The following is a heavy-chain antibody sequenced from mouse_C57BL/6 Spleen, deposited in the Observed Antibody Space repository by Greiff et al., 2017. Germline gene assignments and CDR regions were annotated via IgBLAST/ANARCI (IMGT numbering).Heavy chain of an antibody. CDR3: ATSSYDGYYFDY. CDR1: GFTFSSYA. Sequence: EVKLVESGGGLVKPGGSLKLSCAASGFTFSSYAMSWVRQTPEKRLEWVATISDGGSYTYYPDNVKGRFTISRDNAKNNLYLQMSHLKSEDTAMYYCATSSYDGYYFDYWGQGTTLTVSS. J-gene: IGHJ2*01. CDR2: ISDGGSYT. D-gene: IGHD2-12*01. V-gene: IGHV5-4*03.